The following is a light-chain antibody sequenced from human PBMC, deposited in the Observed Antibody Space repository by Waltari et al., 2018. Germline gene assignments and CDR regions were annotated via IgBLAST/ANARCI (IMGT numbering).Light chain of an antibody. CDR2: KDS. CDR1: ALPKQY. V-gene: IGLV3-25*03. Sequence: SYELTQPPSVSVSPGQTARITCSGDALPKQYAYWYQQKPGQAPVLVIYKDSERPSGSPERVSGSSSGTTVTLTISGVQAEDEADYYCQSADSSGTHVVFGGGTKLTVL. J-gene: IGLJ2*01. CDR3: QSADSSGTHVV.